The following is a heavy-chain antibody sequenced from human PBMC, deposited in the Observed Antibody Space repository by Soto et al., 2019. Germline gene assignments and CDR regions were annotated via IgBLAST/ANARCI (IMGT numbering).Heavy chain of an antibody. Sequence: GASVKVSCKASGYTFTSYYMHWVRQAPGQGLEWMGIINPSGGSTSYAQKFQGRVTMTRDTSTSTVYMELSSLRSEDTAVYYCARDYDILTGYYTSYYYYAMEVWGQGTTVTVSS. J-gene: IGHJ6*01. D-gene: IGHD3-9*01. V-gene: IGHV1-46*01. CDR3: ARDYDILTGYYTSYYYYAMEV. CDR1: GYTFTSYY. CDR2: INPSGGST.